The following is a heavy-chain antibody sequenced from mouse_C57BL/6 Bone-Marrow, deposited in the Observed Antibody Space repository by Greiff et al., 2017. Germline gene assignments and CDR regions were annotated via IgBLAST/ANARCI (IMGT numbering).Heavy chain of an antibody. CDR2: ISNLAYSI. V-gene: IGHV5-15*01. D-gene: IGHD2-4*01. J-gene: IGHJ4*01. CDR1: GFTFSDYG. Sequence: EVMLVESGGGLVKPGGSLKLSCAASGFTFSDYGMAWVRQAPRKGPEWVAFISNLAYSIYYADTVTGRFTISRDNAKNTLYLEMSSLRSEDTAMYYCARSDYDGDGMDYWGQGTSVTVSS. CDR3: ARSDYDGDGMDY.